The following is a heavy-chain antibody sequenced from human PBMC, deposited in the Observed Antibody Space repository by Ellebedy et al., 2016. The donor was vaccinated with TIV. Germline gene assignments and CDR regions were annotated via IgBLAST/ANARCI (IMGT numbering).Heavy chain of an antibody. Sequence: GESLKISCEASGFIFSSYGMHWVRQAPGKGLEWVAFIWYDGGNKYYEDSVKGRFTISRDNSKNTLSLQMNNLSAEDTAVYYCARDRHVDRGDCLDYWGQGTLVTVSS. J-gene: IGHJ4*02. D-gene: IGHD2-21*02. CDR2: IWYDGGNK. V-gene: IGHV3-33*01. CDR1: GFIFSSYG. CDR3: ARDRHVDRGDCLDY.